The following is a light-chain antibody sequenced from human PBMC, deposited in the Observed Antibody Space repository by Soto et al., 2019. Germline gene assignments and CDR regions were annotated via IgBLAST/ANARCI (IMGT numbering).Light chain of an antibody. CDR1: QGISSY. J-gene: IGKJ4*01. Sequence: DIQLTQSPSFLSASVGDRVTITCRASQGISSYLAWYQLKPGKAPKVLIYAASTLQSGVPSRFSGSGYGTEFTRTISSLQPEDVATYYCHQLNSYPLTFGGGTTVEI. CDR2: AAS. V-gene: IGKV1-9*01. CDR3: HQLNSYPLT.